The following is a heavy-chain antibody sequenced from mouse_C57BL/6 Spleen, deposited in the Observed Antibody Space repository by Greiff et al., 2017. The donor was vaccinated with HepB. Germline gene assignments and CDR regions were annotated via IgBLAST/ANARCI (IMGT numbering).Heavy chain of an antibody. Sequence: QVQLQQPGAELVMPGASVKLSCKASGYTFTSYWMHWVKQRPGQGLEWIGEIDPSDSYTNYNQKFKGKSTLTVDKSSSTAYMQLSSLTSEDSAVYYCARFGAVGRDYFDYWGQGTTLTVSS. CDR3: ARFGAVGRDYFDY. CDR2: IDPSDSYT. D-gene: IGHD1-1*01. CDR1: GYTFTSYW. V-gene: IGHV1-69*01. J-gene: IGHJ2*01.